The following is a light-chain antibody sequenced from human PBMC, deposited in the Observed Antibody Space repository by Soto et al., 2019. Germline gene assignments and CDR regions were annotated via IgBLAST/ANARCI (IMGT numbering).Light chain of an antibody. CDR2: DAS. Sequence: EIVLTQSPATLSLSPGERATLSCRASQSVSSYLAWYQQKPGQAPRLLIYDASNRATGIPARFSGSGSGTDFTLTISSLEPEDLAVYYCQQRSNWSSFTFGPGTKVDIK. CDR1: QSVSSY. J-gene: IGKJ3*01. V-gene: IGKV3-11*01. CDR3: QQRSNWSSFT.